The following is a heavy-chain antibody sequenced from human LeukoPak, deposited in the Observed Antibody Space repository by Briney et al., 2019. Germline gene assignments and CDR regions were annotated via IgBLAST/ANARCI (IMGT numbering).Heavy chain of an antibody. Sequence: KPSETLSLTCTVSGGSISSYYWSWIRQPAGKGLEWIGRIYTSGSTNYNPSLKSRVTMSVDTSKNQFSLQLSSVTAADTAVYYCARVRGTGYSYYFDYWGQGTLVTVSS. D-gene: IGHD3/OR15-3a*01. V-gene: IGHV4-4*07. CDR3: ARVRGTGYSYYFDY. J-gene: IGHJ4*02. CDR2: IYTSGST. CDR1: GGSISSYY.